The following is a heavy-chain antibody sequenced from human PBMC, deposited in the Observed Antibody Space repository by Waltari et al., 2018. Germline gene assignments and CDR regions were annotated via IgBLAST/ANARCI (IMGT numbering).Heavy chain of an antibody. CDR2: IVVSGGST. D-gene: IGHD6-19*01. J-gene: IGHJ4*02. Sequence: EVQLLESGGGLVQPGGSLRLSCAASGFTFSSYAMSWVRQAPGKGLGWVSAIVVSGGSTYYADSGKGRFTISRDNSKTTLYLQMNSLRAEDTAVYYCAKNRRIAVAGTSTFDYWGQGTLVTVSS. V-gene: IGHV3-23*01. CDR3: AKNRRIAVAGTSTFDY. CDR1: GFTFSSYA.